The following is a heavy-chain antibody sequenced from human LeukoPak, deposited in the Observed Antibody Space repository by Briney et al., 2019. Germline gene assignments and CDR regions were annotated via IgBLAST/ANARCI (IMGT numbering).Heavy chain of an antibody. J-gene: IGHJ4*02. D-gene: IGHD2/OR15-2a*01. CDR2: ISDDAGST. CDR3: ANQIEYGSPPPYFTF. CDR1: GFTFSGYA. Sequence: GGSLRLSCAASGFTFSGYAMSWVRQAPGKGLEWVSAISDDAGSTYHADSVKGRFTISRDNSKNTLYLQMNSLRADDTAVYYCANQIEYGSPPPYFTFWGRGALVTVSS. V-gene: IGHV3-23*01.